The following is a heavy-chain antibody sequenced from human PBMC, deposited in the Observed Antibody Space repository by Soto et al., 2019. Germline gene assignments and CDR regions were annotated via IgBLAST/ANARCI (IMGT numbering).Heavy chain of an antibody. CDR3: ARIKSSTLDY. CDR1: GGSINNYY. D-gene: IGHD6-19*01. CDR2: IYYTGST. V-gene: IGHV4-59*01. Sequence: ETLSLTCTVSGGSINNYYWSWVRQPPGKGLEWIGYIYYTGSTNYNPSLKSRVTISIDMSKNQFSLKLNSVTAADTAVYYCARIKSSTLDYWGQGTLVTVSS. J-gene: IGHJ4*02.